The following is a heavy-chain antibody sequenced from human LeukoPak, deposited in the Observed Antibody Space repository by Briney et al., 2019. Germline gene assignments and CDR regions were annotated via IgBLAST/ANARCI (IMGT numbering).Heavy chain of an antibody. D-gene: IGHD3-3*01. CDR2: INPNSGGT. Sequence: ASVKVSCKASGYTFTGYYMHWVRQAPGQGLEWMGWINPNSGGTNYAQKFQGRVTMTRDTSISTTYMELSRLRSDDTAVYYCARGGALWSGYFFDYWGQGTLVTVSS. CDR3: ARGGALWSGYFFDY. CDR1: GYTFTGYY. V-gene: IGHV1-2*02. J-gene: IGHJ4*02.